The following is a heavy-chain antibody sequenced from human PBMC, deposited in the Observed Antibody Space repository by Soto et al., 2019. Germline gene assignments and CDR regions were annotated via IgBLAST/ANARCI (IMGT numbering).Heavy chain of an antibody. J-gene: IGHJ4*02. CDR1: GFLSGNYA. CDR3: IKEARGHSYARL. CDR2: ISDSGVNT. D-gene: IGHD3-16*01. V-gene: IGHV3-23*01. Sequence: EVQLLEAGGDLVHPGESLRLSCAASGFLSGNYAMDWIRQAPGTGREWVSAISDSGVNTYYADSVKGRFTISRDNSKNALYLEMKSLSAGDTAVYYCIKEARGHSYARLWGRGTPVTVTS.